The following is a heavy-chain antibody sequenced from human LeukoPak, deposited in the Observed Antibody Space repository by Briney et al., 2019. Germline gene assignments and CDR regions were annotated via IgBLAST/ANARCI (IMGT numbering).Heavy chain of an antibody. CDR3: ASAHYYGSGSYLYYFDY. CDR1: GGTFSSYA. J-gene: IGHJ4*02. V-gene: IGHV1-69*13. CDR2: IIPIFGTA. Sequence: RASVKVSCKASGGTFSSYAISWVRQAPGQGLEWMGGIIPIFGTANYAQKFQGRVTITADESTSTAYMELSSLRSEDTAVYYCASAHYYGSGSYLYYFDYWGQGTLVTVSS. D-gene: IGHD3-10*01.